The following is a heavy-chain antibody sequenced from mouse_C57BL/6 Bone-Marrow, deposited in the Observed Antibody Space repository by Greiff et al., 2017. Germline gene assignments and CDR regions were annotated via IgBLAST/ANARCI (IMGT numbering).Heavy chain of an antibody. CDR2: ISYSGST. J-gene: IGHJ1*03. D-gene: IGHD2-3*01. Sequence: EVQGVESGPGMVKPSQSLSLTCTVTGYSITSGYDWHWIRHFPGNKLEWMGYISYSGSTNYNPSLKSRISITHDTSKNHFFLKLNSVTTEDTATYYCAREDGYYFDVWGTGTTVTVSS. CDR3: AREDGYYFDV. CDR1: GYSITSGYD. V-gene: IGHV3-1*01.